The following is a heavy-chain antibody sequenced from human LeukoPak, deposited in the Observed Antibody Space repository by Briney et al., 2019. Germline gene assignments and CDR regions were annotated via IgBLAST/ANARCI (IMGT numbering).Heavy chain of an antibody. Sequence: SETLSLTCTVSGGSISTYFWSWIRQPPGKGLEWIGYIYYSGSTNYNPSLKSRVTISLDTSKNQFSLKLSSVTAADTAMYYCARGRAPIRELGELDYWGQGTLVTVSS. CDR2: IYYSGST. J-gene: IGHJ4*02. CDR3: ARGRAPIRELGELDY. V-gene: IGHV4-59*01. D-gene: IGHD1-7*01. CDR1: GGSISTYF.